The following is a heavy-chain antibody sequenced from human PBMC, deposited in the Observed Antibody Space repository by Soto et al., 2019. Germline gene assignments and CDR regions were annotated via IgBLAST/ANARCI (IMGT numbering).Heavy chain of an antibody. CDR1: GFPFSNYA. CDR2: ISGSGNNT. D-gene: IGHD3-3*02. J-gene: IGHJ4*02. V-gene: IGHV3-23*01. CDR3: AKVTVPFLEWVARYYFDY. Sequence: EVQLLESGGGLVQPGGSLRLSCVGSGFPFSNYAMTWVRQAPGKGLEWVSVISGSGNNTYQADAVKGRFTISRDNSKNTLYLQMSSLRAEDSAVYFCAKVTVPFLEWVARYYFDYWGQGTLVTLSS.